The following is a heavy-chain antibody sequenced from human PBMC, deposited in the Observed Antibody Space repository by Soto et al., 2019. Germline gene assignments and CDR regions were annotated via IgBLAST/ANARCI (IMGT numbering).Heavy chain of an antibody. V-gene: IGHV3-30*18. J-gene: IGHJ1*01. CDR1: GFIFSNYG. Sequence: GGSLRLSCAASGFIFSNYGMHWFRQAPGKGLEWVAVISYDGSNKYYTDSVKGRFTISRDNSKNTLYLQIDSLTAEDTAVYYCAKDRSCSGGHCYSALYFHLWGQGNLVTVFS. D-gene: IGHD2-15*01. CDR3: AKDRSCSGGHCYSALYFHL. CDR2: ISYDGSNK.